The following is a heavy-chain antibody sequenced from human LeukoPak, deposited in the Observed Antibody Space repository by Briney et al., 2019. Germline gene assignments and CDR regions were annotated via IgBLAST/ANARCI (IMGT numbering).Heavy chain of an antibody. CDR1: GYTFTSYD. CDR2: MNPNSGNT. CDR3: ARGSDDFWSGYYNPYYYGMDV. Sequence: APVKVSCKASGYTFTSYDINWVRQATGQGLEWMGWMNPNSGNTGYAQKFQGRVTMTRNTSISTAYMELSSLRSEDTAVYYCARGSDDFWSGYYNPYYYGMDVWGQGTTVTVSS. D-gene: IGHD3-3*01. J-gene: IGHJ6*02. V-gene: IGHV1-8*01.